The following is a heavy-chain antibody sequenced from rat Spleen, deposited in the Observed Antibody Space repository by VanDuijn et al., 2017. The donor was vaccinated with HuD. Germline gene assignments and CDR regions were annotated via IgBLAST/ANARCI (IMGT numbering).Heavy chain of an antibody. D-gene: IGHD5-1*01. CDR3: TRDPPGSSGVMDA. CDR1: GFSLSNYG. V-gene: IGHV2-13*01. CDR2: IWGNGSP. Sequence: QVQLKESGPGLVQPSQTLSLTCTVSGFSLSNYGVIWVRQPPGKGLEWMGVIWGNGSPNYNSALKSRLSISRDTSKSQVYLKMNSLQTEDTATYYCTRDPPGSSGVMDAWGQGASVTVSS. J-gene: IGHJ4*01.